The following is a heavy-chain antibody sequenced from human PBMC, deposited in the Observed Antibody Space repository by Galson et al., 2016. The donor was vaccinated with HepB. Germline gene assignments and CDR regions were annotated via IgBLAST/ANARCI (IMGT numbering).Heavy chain of an antibody. CDR3: ARHDYDSSGYNWFDP. Sequence: TLSLTCTVSGGSISSGGYYWSWIRQLPGKGLEWIGYIYSSGSTYYNPSLKSRVTISVDTSKNQFSLNLRSVTAADTAMYYCARHDYDSSGYNWFDPWGQGTLVTVSS. V-gene: IGHV4-31*03. J-gene: IGHJ5*02. CDR1: GGSISSGGYY. CDR2: IYSSGST. D-gene: IGHD3-22*01.